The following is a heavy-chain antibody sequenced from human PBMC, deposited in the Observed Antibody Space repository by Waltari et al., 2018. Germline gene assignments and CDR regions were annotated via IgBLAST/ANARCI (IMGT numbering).Heavy chain of an antibody. V-gene: IGHV3-53*01. CDR3: ATFSNWVHDTFDI. CDR1: GFIVSNSY. J-gene: IGHJ3*02. D-gene: IGHD3-16*01. CDR2: IYGVDST. Sequence: EVQLVESGGGLIQPGGSLRLSCAASGFIVSNSYVSWARQAPGKGLEWISFIYGVDSTLYVDSVKGRFTVSRDNSKNTVHLQMNSVRVDDTAVYYCATFSNWVHDTFDIWGQGTLVSVSS.